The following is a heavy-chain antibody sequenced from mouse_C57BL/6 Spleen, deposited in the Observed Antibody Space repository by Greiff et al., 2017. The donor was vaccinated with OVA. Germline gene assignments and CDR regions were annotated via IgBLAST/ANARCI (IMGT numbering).Heavy chain of an antibody. CDR3: ARTTHYGSSNYYAMDY. D-gene: IGHD1-1*01. CDR1: GYAFSSSW. J-gene: IGHJ4*01. V-gene: IGHV1-82*01. Sequence: VQLQQSGPELVKPGASVKISCKASGYAFSSSWMNWVKQRPGKGLEWIGRIYPGDGDTNYNGKFKGKATLTADKSSSTAYMQLSSLTSEDSAVYFCARTTHYGSSNYYAMDYWGQGTSVTVSS. CDR2: IYPGDGDT.